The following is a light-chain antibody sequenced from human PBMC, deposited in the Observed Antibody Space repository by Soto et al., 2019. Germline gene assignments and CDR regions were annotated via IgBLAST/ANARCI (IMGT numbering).Light chain of an antibody. J-gene: IGLJ2*01. CDR2: EVS. V-gene: IGLV2-8*02. CDR1: SSGVGGYNY. CDR3: ASYTGSDTLA. Sequence: QSALTQPPSASRSPGQSVTISCTGTSSGVGGYNYVSWYQQHPGRAPKLMIYEVSKRPSGVPDRLTGSKSGNTASLTVSGLQVEDESDYYCASYTGSDTLAFGGGTKVTVL.